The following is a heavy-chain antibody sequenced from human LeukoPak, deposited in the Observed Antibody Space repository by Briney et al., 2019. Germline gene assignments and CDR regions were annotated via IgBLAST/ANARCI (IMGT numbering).Heavy chain of an antibody. CDR2: ISGSGGST. V-gene: IGHV3-23*01. CDR1: GFTFSSYG. CDR3: AKDPHRIITIFGVVYYPRYYFDY. J-gene: IGHJ4*02. D-gene: IGHD3-3*01. Sequence: GGSLRLSCAASGFTFSSYGMHWVRQAPGKGLEWVSAISGSGGSTYYADSVKGRFTISRDNSKNTLYLQMNSLRAEDTAVYYCAKDPHRIITIFGVVYYPRYYFDYWGQGTLVTVSS.